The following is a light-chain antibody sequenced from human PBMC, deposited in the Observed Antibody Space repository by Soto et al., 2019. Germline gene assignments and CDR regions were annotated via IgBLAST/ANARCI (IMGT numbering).Light chain of an antibody. J-gene: IGKJ4*01. CDR3: QQYNSYPS. CDR1: QSISSW. V-gene: IGKV1-5*03. CDR2: KAS. Sequence: DIQMTQSPSTLSASVGDRVTITCRASQSISSWLAWYQQKPGKAPKLLIYKASSLESGVPSRFSGSGSGTEFPLTISSLQPDDFATHYCQQYNSYPSFGGGTKVQIK.